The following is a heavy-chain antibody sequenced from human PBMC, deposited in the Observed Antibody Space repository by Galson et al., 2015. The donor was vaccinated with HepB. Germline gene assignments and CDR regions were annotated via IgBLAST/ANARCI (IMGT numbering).Heavy chain of an antibody. V-gene: IGHV3-21*01. D-gene: IGHD3-16*01. CDR3: ARRSGDYVWGSHDY. J-gene: IGHJ4*02. CDR1: GFTFSSYS. Sequence: SLRLSCAASGFTFSSYSMNWVRQAPGKGLEWVSSISSSSSYIYYADSVKGRFTISRDNAKNSLYLQMNSLRAEDTAVYYCARRSGDYVWGSHDYWGQGTLVTVSS. CDR2: ISSSSSYI.